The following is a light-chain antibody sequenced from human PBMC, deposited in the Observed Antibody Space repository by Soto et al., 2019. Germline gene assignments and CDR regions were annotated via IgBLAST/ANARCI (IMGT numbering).Light chain of an antibody. Sequence: QSVLTQPASVSGSPGQSITISCTGTSSDTAGYNYVSWYQQHPGKAPKLMIYEVSNRPSGVSNRFSGSQSGNTASLTISGLQAEDEANYYCISYTGSSTSYVFGSGTKV. J-gene: IGLJ1*01. CDR1: SSDTAGYNY. CDR2: EVS. CDR3: ISYTGSSTSYV. V-gene: IGLV2-14*01.